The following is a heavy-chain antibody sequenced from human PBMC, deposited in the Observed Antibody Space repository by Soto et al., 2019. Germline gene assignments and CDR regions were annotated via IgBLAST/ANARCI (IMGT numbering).Heavy chain of an antibody. CDR2: IYYSGST. D-gene: IGHD2-2*01. CDR3: ARAISTSLLFDY. J-gene: IGHJ4*02. CDR1: GGSISSGDYY. Sequence: QVQLQESGPGLVKPSQTLSLTCTVSGGSISSGDYYWSWIRPPPGKGLEWIGYIYYSGSTYYNPSLKSRVTISVDTSKNQYSLKLSSVTAADTAVYYCARAISTSLLFDYWGQGTLVTVSS. V-gene: IGHV4-30-4*01.